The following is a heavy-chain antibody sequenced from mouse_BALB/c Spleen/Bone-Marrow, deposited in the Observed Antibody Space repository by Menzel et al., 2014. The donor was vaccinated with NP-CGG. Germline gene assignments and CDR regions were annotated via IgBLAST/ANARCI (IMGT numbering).Heavy chain of an antibody. J-gene: IGHJ3*01. Sequence: EVKVVESGGGLVKSGGSLKLSCAASGFTFNSYGMSWVRQTPEKRLEWVATISGGGGYTFYPDSVKGRFTISRDNAKNNLYLQLSSLRSEDTALYYCARYAYYDQTEVSFVYWGQGTLVTVSA. CDR1: GFTFNSYG. V-gene: IGHV5-9-2*01. CDR2: ISGGGGYT. CDR3: ARYAYYDQTEVSFVY. D-gene: IGHD2-4*01.